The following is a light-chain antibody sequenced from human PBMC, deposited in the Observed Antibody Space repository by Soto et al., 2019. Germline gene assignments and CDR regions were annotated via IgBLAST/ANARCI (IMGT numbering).Light chain of an antibody. CDR3: CSYAGSSTLRV. V-gene: IGLV2-23*02. Sequence: QSALTQPASVSGSPGQSITISCTGTSSDFGSYNLVSWYQQHPGKAPKLMIYEVTKRPSGVSNRFSGSKSDNTASLTISGLQAEDEADYYCCSYAGSSTLRVFGTGTKVTVL. J-gene: IGLJ1*01. CDR1: SSDFGSYNL. CDR2: EVT.